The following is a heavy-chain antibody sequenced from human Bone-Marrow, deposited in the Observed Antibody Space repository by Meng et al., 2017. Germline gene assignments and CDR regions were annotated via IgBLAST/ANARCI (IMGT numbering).Heavy chain of an antibody. CDR1: GFTFNIHA. V-gene: IGHV3-30-3*01. Sequence: QVQVVESGGGVVQPGRSMRLSCAASGFTFNIHAMHWVRQAPGKGLEWVALISFDGGKKYSADSVKGRFTISRDNSKNTLSLQMNSLRAEDTAVYYCARSNSAYSSSLGIDYWGQGTLVTVSS. CDR2: ISFDGGKK. D-gene: IGHD6-13*01. CDR3: ARSNSAYSSSLGIDY. J-gene: IGHJ4*02.